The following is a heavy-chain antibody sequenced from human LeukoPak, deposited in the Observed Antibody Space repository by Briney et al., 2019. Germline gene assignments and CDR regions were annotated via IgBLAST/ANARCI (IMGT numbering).Heavy chain of an antibody. CDR3: ARDEYQKYSSGPAVYYGMDV. Sequence: GASVKVSCKASGGTFSSYAISWVRQAPGQGLEWMGRIIPILGIANYAQKFQGRVTITADKSTSTAYMELSSLRPEDTAVYYCARDEYQKYSSGPAVYYGMDVWGQGTTVIVSS. D-gene: IGHD6-19*01. V-gene: IGHV1-69*04. CDR2: IIPILGIA. CDR1: GGTFSSYA. J-gene: IGHJ6*02.